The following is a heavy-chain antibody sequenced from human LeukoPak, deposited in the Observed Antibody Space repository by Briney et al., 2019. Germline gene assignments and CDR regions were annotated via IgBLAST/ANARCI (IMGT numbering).Heavy chain of an antibody. CDR3: GREVAEYYDSSGYNWKYFDY. V-gene: IGHV4-59*12. D-gene: IGHD3-22*01. Sequence: SETLSLTCTVSGGSISSYYWSWLREPPGKGLEGRGYIYYSGSTNYNPSLKTRVTISGDRSKKQFSLNLSSATLADTHLLYCGREVAEYYDSSGYNWKYFDYWGQGTLVTVSS. CDR1: GGSISSYY. J-gene: IGHJ4*02. CDR2: IYYSGST.